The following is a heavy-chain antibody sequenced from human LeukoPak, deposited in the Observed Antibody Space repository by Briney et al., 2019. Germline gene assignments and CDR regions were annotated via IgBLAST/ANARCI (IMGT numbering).Heavy chain of an antibody. V-gene: IGHV1-69*06. D-gene: IGHD6-19*01. Sequence: SVKVSCKASGGTFSSYAISWVRQAPGQGLEWMGGIIPIFGTANYAQKFQGRVTITADKSTSTAYMELSSLRSEDTVVYYCATDRYSSGWSPNWGQGTLVTVSS. CDR2: IIPIFGTA. CDR3: ATDRYSSGWSPN. CDR1: GGTFSSYA. J-gene: IGHJ4*02.